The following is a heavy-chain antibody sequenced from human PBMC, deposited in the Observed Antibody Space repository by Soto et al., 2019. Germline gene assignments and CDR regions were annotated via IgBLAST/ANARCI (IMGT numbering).Heavy chain of an antibody. J-gene: IGHJ4*02. CDR2: IYYSGST. Sequence: PSEALSLTCTVSGGSISSSSYYWGWIRQPPGKGLEWIGHIYYSGSTYYNPSLKSRVTISVDTSKNQFSLKLSSVTAADTAVYYCARAYGDYVFDYWGQGTMVTVSS. D-gene: IGHD4-17*01. V-gene: IGHV4-39*07. CDR3: ARAYGDYVFDY. CDR1: GGSISSSSYY.